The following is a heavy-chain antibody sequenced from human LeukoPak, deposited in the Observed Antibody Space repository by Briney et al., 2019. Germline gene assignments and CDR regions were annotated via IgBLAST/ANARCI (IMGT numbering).Heavy chain of an antibody. Sequence: PGGSLRLSCAASGFTFSGHNMSWVRQAPGKGLEWVADIKQDGSDKYYVDSVKGRFTISRDNAKNSLYLQMNSLRAEDTAVYYCARSSARLFDYWGQGTLVTVSS. J-gene: IGHJ4*02. CDR3: ARSSARLFDY. V-gene: IGHV3-7*01. CDR2: IKQDGSDK. D-gene: IGHD2-21*01. CDR1: GFTFSGHN.